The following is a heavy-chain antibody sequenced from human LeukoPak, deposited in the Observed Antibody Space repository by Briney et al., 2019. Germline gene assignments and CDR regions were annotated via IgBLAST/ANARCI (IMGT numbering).Heavy chain of an antibody. Sequence: GESLKISCKGSGYIFSNYWIGWVRQMPGEGLEWIGIIYSGDSDVRYSPSFQGQVTISVDRSIGAAYLQWSSLRASDSAMYYCARGDCYGPCSSYNHFDYWGQGTLVTVSS. D-gene: IGHD3-10*01. CDR1: GYIFSNYW. V-gene: IGHV5-51*01. CDR2: IYSGDSDV. CDR3: ARGDCYGPCSSYNHFDY. J-gene: IGHJ4*02.